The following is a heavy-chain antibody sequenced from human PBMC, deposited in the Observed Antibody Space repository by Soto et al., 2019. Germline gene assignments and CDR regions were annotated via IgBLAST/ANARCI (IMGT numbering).Heavy chain of an antibody. CDR1: GYTFTGYD. J-gene: IGHJ6*02. D-gene: IGHD2-2*01. CDR3: ARVHCSSTSCYLYYYYGMDV. V-gene: IGHV1-2*02. CDR2: INPNSGGT. Sequence: ASVKVSCKASGYTFTGYDMHWVRQAPGQGLEWMGWINPNSGGTNYAQKFQRRVTMTRDTSISTAYMELSRLRSDDTAVYYCARVHCSSTSCYLYYYYGMDVWGQGTTVTVSS.